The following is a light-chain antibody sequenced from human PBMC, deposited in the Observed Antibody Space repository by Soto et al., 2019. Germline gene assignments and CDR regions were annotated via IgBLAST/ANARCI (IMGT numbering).Light chain of an antibody. J-gene: IGKJ5*01. Sequence: EIVMTHSPATLSVSPCERATLSCRASQSVGSNLAWYQQKPGQAPRLLIYGASTRATGIPARFSGSGSGTEFTLTISSLQSEDFALYYCQQYNNWPPVTFGQGTRLEIK. CDR3: QQYNNWPPVT. V-gene: IGKV3-15*01. CDR2: GAS. CDR1: QSVGSN.